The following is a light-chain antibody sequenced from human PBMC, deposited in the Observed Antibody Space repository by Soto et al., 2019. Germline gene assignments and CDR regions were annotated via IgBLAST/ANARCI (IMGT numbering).Light chain of an antibody. CDR2: EVS. CDR1: SSDVGGYNY. V-gene: IGLV2-14*01. Sequence: QSVLTQPASVSGSPGQSITISCTGTSSDVGGYNYVSWYQQHRGKAPKLMVYEVSNRPSGVSNRFSGSKSGNTASLTISGLQAEDEADYYCTSYTRSSTRVFGGGTKVAVL. CDR3: TSYTRSSTRV. J-gene: IGLJ3*02.